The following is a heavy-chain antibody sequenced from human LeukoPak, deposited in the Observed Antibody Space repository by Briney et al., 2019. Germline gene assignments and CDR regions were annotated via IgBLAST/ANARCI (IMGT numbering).Heavy chain of an antibody. CDR3: ARDPAAYYYDSSGYYFDY. CDR1: GFTFSDYY. Sequence: PGGSLRLSCAASGFTFSDYYMSWLRQAPGKGLEWVSYISSSGSTIYYADSVKGRFTISRDNAKNSLYLQMNSLRAEDTAVYYCARDPAAYYYDSSGYYFDYWGQGTLVTVSS. D-gene: IGHD3-22*01. V-gene: IGHV3-11*01. CDR2: ISSSGSTI. J-gene: IGHJ4*02.